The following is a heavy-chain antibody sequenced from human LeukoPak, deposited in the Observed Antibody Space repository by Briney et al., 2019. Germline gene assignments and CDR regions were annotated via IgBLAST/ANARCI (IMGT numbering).Heavy chain of an antibody. V-gene: IGHV1-24*01. CDR1: GYTLTELS. D-gene: IGHD6-19*01. J-gene: IGHJ4*02. CDR2: FDPEDGET. CDR3: ATEIEGSGMHYFDY. Sequence: ASVKVSCKVSGYTLTELSMHWVRQAPGKGLEWMGGFDPEDGETIYAQKSQGRVTMTEDTSTDTAYMELSSLRSEDTAVYYCATEIEGSGMHYFDYWGQGTLVTVSS.